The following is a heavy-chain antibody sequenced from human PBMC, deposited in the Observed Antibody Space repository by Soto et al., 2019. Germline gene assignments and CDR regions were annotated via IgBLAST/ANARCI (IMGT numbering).Heavy chain of an antibody. V-gene: IGHV4-61*01. D-gene: IGHD2-2*01. J-gene: IGHJ6*02. Sequence: SLSLTWTVSGGSGSSGSYYWSWIRPSAGKGREGMGYIYYSGSTNYNPPLKSRVTISVDTSKNQFSLKLSSVTAADTAVYYCARGRLGYCSSTSCYRPHYYYYYGMDVWGQGTTVTVSS. CDR2: IYYSGST. CDR3: ARGRLGYCSSTSCYRPHYYYYYGMDV. CDR1: GGSGSSGSYY.